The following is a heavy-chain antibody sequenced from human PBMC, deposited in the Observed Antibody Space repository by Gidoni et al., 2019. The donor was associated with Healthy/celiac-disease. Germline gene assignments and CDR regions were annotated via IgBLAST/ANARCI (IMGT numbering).Heavy chain of an antibody. CDR1: GYTFPSYA. Sequence: QVQLVQSGAEVKKPGASVKVSCKASGYTFPSYAMHWVRQAPGQRLEWMGWINAGNGNTKYSQKFQGRVTITRDTSASTAYMELSSLRSEDTAVYYCARDIFRGYRGGGSYWGQGTLVTVSS. D-gene: IGHD3-22*01. CDR3: ARDIFRGYRGGGSY. V-gene: IGHV1-3*01. J-gene: IGHJ4*02. CDR2: INAGNGNT.